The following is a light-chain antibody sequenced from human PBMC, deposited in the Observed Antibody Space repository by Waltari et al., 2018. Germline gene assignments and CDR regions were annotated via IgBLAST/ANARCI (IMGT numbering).Light chain of an antibody. V-gene: IGKV3-20*01. CDR1: QSIGKY. J-gene: IGKJ1*01. Sequence: EIVLTQSQGPLSLSPGERATLSCRASQSIGKYLVWYQQKPGQAPRLLIYAASSRATGVPDRFSGSGSGTDFSLTISRLEPEDFAVYYCQNHERLPATFGQGTKVEIK. CDR2: AAS. CDR3: QNHERLPAT.